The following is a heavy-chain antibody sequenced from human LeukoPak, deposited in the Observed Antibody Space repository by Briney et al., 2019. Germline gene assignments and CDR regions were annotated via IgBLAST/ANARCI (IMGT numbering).Heavy chain of an antibody. CDR1: GYTFTSYD. CDR2: MNPSSGNT. J-gene: IGHJ6*02. V-gene: IGHV1-8*01. CDR3: ARGRPDYDILTGYYRVMDSGMDV. D-gene: IGHD3-9*01. Sequence: ASVKVSCKASGYTFTSYDINWVRQATGQGLEWMGWMNPSSGNTGYAQKFQGRVTMTRNTSISTAYMELSSLRSEDTAVYYCARGRPDYDILTGYYRVMDSGMDVWGQGTTVTVSS.